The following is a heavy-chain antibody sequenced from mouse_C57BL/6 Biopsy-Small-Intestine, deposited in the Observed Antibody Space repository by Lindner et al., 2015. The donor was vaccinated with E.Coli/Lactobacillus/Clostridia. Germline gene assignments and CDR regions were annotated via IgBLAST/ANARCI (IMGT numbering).Heavy chain of an antibody. Sequence: VQLQESGPVLVKPGPSVKISCKASGFTFTDYYMHWVKQSHGKSLEWIGLVYPYNGGTSYNQKFKGRATLTADKSSSTAYMQLSSLTYEDSAVYYCARETDGYYVWFAYWGQGTLVTVSA. CDR3: ARETDGYYVWFAY. D-gene: IGHD2-3*01. CDR2: VYPYNGGT. CDR1: GFTFTDYY. V-gene: IGHV1-36*01. J-gene: IGHJ3*01.